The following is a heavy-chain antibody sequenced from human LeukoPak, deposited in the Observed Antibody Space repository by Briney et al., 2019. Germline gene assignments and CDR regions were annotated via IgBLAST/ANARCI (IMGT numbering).Heavy chain of an antibody. Sequence: SETLSLTCTVSGGSISSYYWSWIRQPAGKGLEWIGRIYTSGSTNYNPSLKSRVTMSVDTSKNQSSLKLSSVTAADTAVYYCASEKPEKLYFDYWGQGTLVTVSS. CDR3: ASEKPEKLYFDY. CDR1: GGSISSYY. V-gene: IGHV4-4*07. J-gene: IGHJ4*02. CDR2: IYTSGST.